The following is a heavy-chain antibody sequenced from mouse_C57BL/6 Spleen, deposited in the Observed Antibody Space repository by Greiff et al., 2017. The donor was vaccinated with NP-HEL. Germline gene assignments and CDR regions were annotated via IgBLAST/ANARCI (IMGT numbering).Heavy chain of an antibody. V-gene: IGHV2-2*01. CDR2: IWSGGST. J-gene: IGHJ4*01. CDR3: ARGESNYNLHYAMDY. CDR1: GFSLTSYG. Sequence: QVQLQQSGPGLVQPSQSLSITCTVSGFSLTSYGVHWVRQSPGKGLEWLGVIWSGGSTDSNAAFISRLSISKDNSKSQVFFKMKSLQADDTAIYYCARGESNYNLHYAMDYWGQGTSVTVSS. D-gene: IGHD2-5*01.